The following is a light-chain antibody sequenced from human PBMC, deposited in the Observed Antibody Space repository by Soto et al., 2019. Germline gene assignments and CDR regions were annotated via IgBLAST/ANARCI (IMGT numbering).Light chain of an antibody. CDR1: QSVGRNY. J-gene: IGKJ5*01. V-gene: IGKV3-20*01. CDR2: DAS. Sequence: EIVLTQSPGTLSLSPGERATLSCRASQSVGRNYLAWYQQKPGQAPGLLIDDASNRATGIPDRFSGSGSGTDFTLTISRLQPEDFAVYYCQQYASSPITFGQGTRLEIK. CDR3: QQYASSPIT.